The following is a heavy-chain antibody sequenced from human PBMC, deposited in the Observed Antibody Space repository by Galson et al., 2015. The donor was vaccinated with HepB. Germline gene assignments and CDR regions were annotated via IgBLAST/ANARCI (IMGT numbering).Heavy chain of an antibody. J-gene: IGHJ6*02. D-gene: IGHD3-3*01. CDR3: ATRIYDFWSGYQHGMDV. Sequence: SLRLSCAASGFTVSSNYMSWVRQAPGKGLEWVSVIYSGGSTYYADSVKGRFTISRDNSKNTLYLQMNSLRAEDTAVYYCATRIYDFWSGYQHGMDVWGQGTTVTVSS. V-gene: IGHV3-53*01. CDR1: GFTVSSNY. CDR2: IYSGGST.